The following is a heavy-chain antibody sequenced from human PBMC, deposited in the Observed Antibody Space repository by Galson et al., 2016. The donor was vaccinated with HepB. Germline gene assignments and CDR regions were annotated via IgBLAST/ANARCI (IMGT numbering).Heavy chain of an antibody. V-gene: IGHV5-10-1*01. D-gene: IGHD6-19*01. CDR3: ARLLAGRAGEY. CDR1: GYSFSSYW. J-gene: IGHJ4*02. CDR2: IDPSDSYT. Sequence: QSGAEVKKPGESLRISCKGSGYSFSSYWINWVRQMPGKGLEWMGRIDPSDSYTNYSPSFQGHVTISTDRSVSTVYLQWSSLRASDTAMYYCARLLAGRAGEYWGQGTLVTVSS.